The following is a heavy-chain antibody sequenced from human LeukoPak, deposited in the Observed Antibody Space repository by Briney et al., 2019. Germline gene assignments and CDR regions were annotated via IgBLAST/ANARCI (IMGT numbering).Heavy chain of an antibody. D-gene: IGHD3-10*01. CDR3: AREKPPRGYYYYYMDV. CDR2: VGSSSDYI. Sequence: GGSLRLSCAASGFTFSIYSMNWVRQAPGKGLEWVSSVGSSSDYIYYADSVKGRFTISRDNAENSLFLQMSSLRAEDTAVYYCAREKPPRGYYYYYMDVWGKGTTVTVSS. V-gene: IGHV3-21*01. CDR1: GFTFSIYS. J-gene: IGHJ6*03.